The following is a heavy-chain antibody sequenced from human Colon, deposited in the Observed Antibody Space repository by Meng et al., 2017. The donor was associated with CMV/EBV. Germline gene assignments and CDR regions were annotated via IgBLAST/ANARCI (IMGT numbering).Heavy chain of an antibody. CDR3: ARGDYDTSGYYFHY. CDR1: GDSISSGGHF. Sequence: VQLQESGTGVVKPSQTLSLTRTVSGDSISSGGHFWSWIRQPPGKGLEWIGYTFHTGNAHYNMFLKSRVSISVDTSRNLFSLHMTSVTAADTAVYYCARGDYDTSGYYFHYWGQGTLVTVSS. D-gene: IGHD3-22*01. J-gene: IGHJ4*02. V-gene: IGHV4-30-4*01. CDR2: TFHTGNA.